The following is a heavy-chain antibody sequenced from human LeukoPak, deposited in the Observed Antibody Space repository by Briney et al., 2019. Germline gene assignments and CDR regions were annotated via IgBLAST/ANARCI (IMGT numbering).Heavy chain of an antibody. J-gene: IGHJ4*02. CDR1: AFTFSGYS. D-gene: IGHD1-7*01. CDR3: ARKAQYNGHYPLDY. CDR2: ISPSATTI. Sequence: PGGSLRLSCAASAFTFSGYSMNWVRQAPGKGLEWVSYISPSATTIYYADSVTGRFTISRDSSKNTLFLQMNSLRAEDTALYFCARKAQYNGHYPLDYWGQGTLVTVSS. V-gene: IGHV3-48*04.